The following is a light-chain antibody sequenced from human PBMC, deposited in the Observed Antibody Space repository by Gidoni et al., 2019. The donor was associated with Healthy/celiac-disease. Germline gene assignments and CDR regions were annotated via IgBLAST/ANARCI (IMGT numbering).Light chain of an antibody. CDR2: DAS. CDR1: QSVSSY. CDR3: QQRSNWPLFT. J-gene: IGKJ3*01. Sequence: EIVLTQSPATPSLSPGERATLSCRASQSVSSYLAWYQQKPGQAPRLLIYDASNRATGIPARFSGSGSGTDFTLTISSLEPEDFAVYYCQQRSNWPLFTFGPXTKVDIK. V-gene: IGKV3-11*01.